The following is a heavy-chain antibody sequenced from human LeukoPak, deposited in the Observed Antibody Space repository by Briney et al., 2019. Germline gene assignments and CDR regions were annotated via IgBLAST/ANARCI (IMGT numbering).Heavy chain of an antibody. D-gene: IGHD2-2*01. V-gene: IGHV3-30-3*01. CDR1: GFTFSSYA. Sequence: GGSLRLSCAASGFTFSSYAMHWVRQAPGKGLEWVSVISYDGSNKYYADSVKGRFTISRDNSKNTLYLQMNSLRAEDTAVYYCARDSRPLGYCSSTSCYFDYWGQGTLVTVSS. CDR2: ISYDGSNK. J-gene: IGHJ4*02. CDR3: ARDSRPLGYCSSTSCYFDY.